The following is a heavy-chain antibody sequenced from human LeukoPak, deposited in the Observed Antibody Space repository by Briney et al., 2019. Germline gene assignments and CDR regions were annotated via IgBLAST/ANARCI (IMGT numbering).Heavy chain of an antibody. Sequence: GASVKVSRKASGYTFTSYDINWVRQATGQGLEWMGRMNPNSGNTGYAQKFQGRVTITRDTSISTAYMELSGLRSEDTAVYFCARDCSRTSCYTRFDYWGQGTLVTVSS. CDR3: ARDCSRTSCYTRFDY. CDR2: MNPNSGNT. J-gene: IGHJ4*02. D-gene: IGHD2-2*02. CDR1: GYTFTSYD. V-gene: IGHV1-8*01.